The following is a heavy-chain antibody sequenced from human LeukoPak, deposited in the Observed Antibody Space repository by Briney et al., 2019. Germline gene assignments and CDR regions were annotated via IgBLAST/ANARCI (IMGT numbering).Heavy chain of an antibody. J-gene: IGHJ4*02. CDR2: IYYSGST. CDR1: GGSISSYY. V-gene: IGHV4-59*01. CDR3: ARGGGYQLPPPIY. D-gene: IGHD2-2*01. Sequence: SETLSLTCTVSGGSISSYYWSWIRQPPGKGLEWIGYIYYSGSTNYNPSLKSRVTISVDTSKNQFSLKLSSVTAADTAVYYCARGGGYQLPPPIYWGQGTLVTVSS.